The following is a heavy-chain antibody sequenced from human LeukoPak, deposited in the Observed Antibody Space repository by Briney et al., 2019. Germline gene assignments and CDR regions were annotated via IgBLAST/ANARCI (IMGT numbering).Heavy chain of an antibody. V-gene: IGHV3-30-3*01. CDR3: ARSAYGDNFDY. CDR2: ISYDGSNK. D-gene: IGHD4-17*01. Sequence: GGSLRLSCAASGFTFSSYAMHWVRQAPGKGLEWVAVISYDGSNKYYADSVKGRFTISRDNSKNTLYLQMNSLRAEDTAVYYCARSAYGDNFDYWGQGTLVTVSS. J-gene: IGHJ4*02. CDR1: GFTFSSYA.